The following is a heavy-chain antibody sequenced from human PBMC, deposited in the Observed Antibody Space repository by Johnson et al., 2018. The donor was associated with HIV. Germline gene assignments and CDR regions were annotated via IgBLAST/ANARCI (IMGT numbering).Heavy chain of an antibody. J-gene: IGHJ3*02. Sequence: QVQLVESGGGVVQPGRSLRLSCAASGFTFSSYAMHWVRQAPGKGLEWVAVISYDGSNKYYADSVKGRFTISRDNARNSLPLQMNSLRAEDTAVYHCARKGDPFDIWGQGTMVTVSS. CDR1: GFTFSSYA. V-gene: IGHV3-30-3*01. CDR2: ISYDGSNK. CDR3: ARKGDPFDI.